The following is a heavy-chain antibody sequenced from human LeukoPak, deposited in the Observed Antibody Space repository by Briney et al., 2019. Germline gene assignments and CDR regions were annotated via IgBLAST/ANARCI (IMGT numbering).Heavy chain of an antibody. CDR3: ARRSTSGSYYFDC. CDR1: GDSISSGTYS. CDR2: IYYSGST. D-gene: IGHD6-19*01. J-gene: IGHJ4*02. Sequence: SETLSLTCTVSGDSISSGTYSWGWIRQPPGKGLEWIGSIYYSGSTYYNPSPKSRVTISVDTSKSQFSLTLSSVTAADTAVYFCARRSTSGSYYFDCWGQGTLITVSS. V-gene: IGHV4-39*01.